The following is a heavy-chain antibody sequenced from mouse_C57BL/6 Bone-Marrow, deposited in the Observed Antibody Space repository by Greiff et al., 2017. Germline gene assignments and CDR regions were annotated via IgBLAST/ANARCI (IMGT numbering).Heavy chain of an antibody. D-gene: IGHD4-1*01. V-gene: IGHV1-26*01. J-gene: IGHJ3*01. CDR3: ASRGGTGFAY. Sequence: VQLKQSGPELVKPGASVKISCKASGYTFTDYYMNWVKQSHGKSLEWIGDINPNNGGTSYNQKFKGKATLTVDKSSSTAYMELRSLTSEDSAGYYCASRGGTGFAYWGQGTLVTVSA. CDR2: INPNNGGT. CDR1: GYTFTDYY.